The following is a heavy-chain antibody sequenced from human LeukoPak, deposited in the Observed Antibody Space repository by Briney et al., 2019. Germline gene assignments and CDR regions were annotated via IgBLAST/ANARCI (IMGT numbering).Heavy chain of an antibody. Sequence: SETLSLTCTVSGGSISSYYWSWIRQPPGKGLEWIGYIYYSGSTNYNPSLKSRVTISVDTSKNQFSLKLSSVTAADTAVYYCARGAMITFGGVINDAFDIWGQGTMVTVSS. V-gene: IGHV4-59*01. D-gene: IGHD3-16*01. J-gene: IGHJ3*02. CDR3: ARGAMITFGGVINDAFDI. CDR2: IYYSGST. CDR1: GGSISSYY.